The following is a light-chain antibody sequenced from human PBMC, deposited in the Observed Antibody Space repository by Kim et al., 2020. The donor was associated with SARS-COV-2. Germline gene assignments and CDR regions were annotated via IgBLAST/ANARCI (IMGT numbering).Light chain of an antibody. CDR3: QHYDNLPYT. Sequence: DIQMTQSPSSLSASVGGRVTITCRASQDIYKYLNWYQQKPGKAPKLLIYEASKLQRGVPSRFSGSGSGTVFTFTINSLQPEDIATYYCQHYDNLPYTFGQGTKLEIK. CDR1: QDIYKY. J-gene: IGKJ2*01. V-gene: IGKV1-33*01. CDR2: EAS.